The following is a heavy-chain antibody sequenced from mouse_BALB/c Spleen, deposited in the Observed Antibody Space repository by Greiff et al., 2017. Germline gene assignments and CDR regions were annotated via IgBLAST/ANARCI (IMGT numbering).Heavy chain of an antibody. V-gene: IGHV7-3*02. CDR3: ARDNYGSSGAMDY. Sequence: EVQLQESGGGLVQPGGSLRLSCATSGFTFTDYYMSWVRQPPGKALEWLGFIRNKANGYTTEYSASVKGRFTISRDNSKSILYLQMNTLRAEDSATYCCARDNYGSSGAMDYWGQGTSVTVSA. CDR1: GFTFTDYY. D-gene: IGHD1-1*01. J-gene: IGHJ4*01. CDR2: IRNKANGYTT.